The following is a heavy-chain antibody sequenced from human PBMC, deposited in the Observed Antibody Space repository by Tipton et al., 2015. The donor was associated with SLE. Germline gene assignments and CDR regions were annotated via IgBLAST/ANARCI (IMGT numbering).Heavy chain of an antibody. CDR1: GGSISTHY. Sequence: TLSLTCTVSGGSISTHYWSWIRQPPGKGLEWIGYMEYSGSSNYNPSLKSRVTISLDTSKSQFSLKLCSVTAADTAVYYCARGTAGTLFIGYFDYWGQGTLATVSS. J-gene: IGHJ4*02. D-gene: IGHD3-10*02. V-gene: IGHV4-59*11. CDR2: MEYSGSS. CDR3: ARGTAGTLFIGYFDY.